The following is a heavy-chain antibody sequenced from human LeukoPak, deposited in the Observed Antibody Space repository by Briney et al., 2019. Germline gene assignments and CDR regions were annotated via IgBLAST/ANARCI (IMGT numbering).Heavy chain of an antibody. Sequence: GGSLRLSCAASGFTLSSNYMSWVRQAPGKGLEWVAVIYSGGSTYYTDSVKGRFTISRDNSKNTLYLQMNSLRAEDTAVYYCARDRVSWFDPWGQGTLVTVSS. CDR3: ARDRVSWFDP. D-gene: IGHD3-3*01. CDR1: GFTLSSNY. J-gene: IGHJ5*02. V-gene: IGHV3-66*02. CDR2: IYSGGST.